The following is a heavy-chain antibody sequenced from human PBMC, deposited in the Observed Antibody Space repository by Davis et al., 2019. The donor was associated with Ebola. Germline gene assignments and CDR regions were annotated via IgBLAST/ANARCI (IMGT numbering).Heavy chain of an antibody. V-gene: IGHV3-11*01. J-gene: IGHJ6*02. D-gene: IGHD6-19*01. CDR3: ARDKRSSWYGGMDV. Sequence: PGGSLRLSCAASGFTFSDYYMSWIRRAPGKGLERLSYISNRGSTIYYSDPVKGRFTVPRDNAKNSLYLQMNSLRAEDTAVYYCARDKRSSWYGGMDVWGQGTTVTVSS. CDR1: GFTFSDYY. CDR2: ISNRGSTI.